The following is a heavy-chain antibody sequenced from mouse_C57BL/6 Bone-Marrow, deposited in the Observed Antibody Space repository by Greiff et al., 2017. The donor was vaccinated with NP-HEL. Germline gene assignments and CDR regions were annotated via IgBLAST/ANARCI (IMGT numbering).Heavy chain of an antibody. V-gene: IGHV1-19*01. Sequence: VHVKQSGPVLVKPGASVKMSCKASGYTFTDYYMNWVKQSHGKSLEWIGVINPYNGGTSYNQKFKGKATLTVDKSSSTAYMELNSLTSEDSAVYYCAREGRRFAYWGQGTLVTVSA. CDR3: AREGRRFAY. D-gene: IGHD3-3*01. J-gene: IGHJ3*01. CDR2: INPYNGGT. CDR1: GYTFTDYY.